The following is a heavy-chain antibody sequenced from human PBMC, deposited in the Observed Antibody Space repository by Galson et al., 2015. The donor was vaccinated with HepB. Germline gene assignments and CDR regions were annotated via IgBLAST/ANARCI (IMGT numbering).Heavy chain of an antibody. CDR1: GYTFTSYG. CDR2: ISAYNGNT. Sequence: SVKVSCKASGYTFTSYGISWVRQAPGQGLEWMGWISAYNGNTNYAQKLQGRVTMTTDTSTSTAYMELRSLRSDDTAVYYCARGRSSGWYSGAFDIWGQGTMVTVSS. J-gene: IGHJ3*02. CDR3: ARGRSSGWYSGAFDI. V-gene: IGHV1-18*04. D-gene: IGHD6-19*01.